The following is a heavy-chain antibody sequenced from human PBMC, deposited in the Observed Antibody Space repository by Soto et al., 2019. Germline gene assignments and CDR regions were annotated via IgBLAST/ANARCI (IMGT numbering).Heavy chain of an antibody. CDR3: ARGSSSKTLGAFDI. D-gene: IGHD6-13*01. J-gene: IGHJ3*02. V-gene: IGHV1-3*01. Sequence: ASVKVSCKASGYTFTSYSMHWVRQAPGQGLEWMGWVNAGNGRAKYSQQFQGRVTMTRDTSTSTAYMELSSLRSEDTAVYYCARGSSSKTLGAFDIWGQGTTVTVSS. CDR1: GYTFTSYS. CDR2: VNAGNGRA.